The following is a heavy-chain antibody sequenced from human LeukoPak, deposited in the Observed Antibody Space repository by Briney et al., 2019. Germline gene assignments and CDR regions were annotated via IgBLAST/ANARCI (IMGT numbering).Heavy chain of an antibody. V-gene: IGHV3-48*03. CDR2: ISSSGSTI. CDR1: GFTFSSYE. Sequence: GGSLRLSCAASGFTFSSYEMNCVRQPPGKGLEWVSYISSSGSTIYYADSVKGRFTISRDKGKNSLYLQMNSLRAEDTAVYYCAELGITMIGGVWGKGTTVTISS. J-gene: IGHJ6*04. D-gene: IGHD3-10*02. CDR3: AELGITMIGGV.